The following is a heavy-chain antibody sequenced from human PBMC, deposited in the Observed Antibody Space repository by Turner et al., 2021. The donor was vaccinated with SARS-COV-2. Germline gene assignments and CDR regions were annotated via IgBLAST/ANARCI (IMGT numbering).Heavy chain of an antibody. CDR3: ARDPGEGSFDY. J-gene: IGHJ4*02. Sequence: QVLLQESGPVLLKPSEPLSLPCTVSGGSISSYYWSWIRQPPGKGLEWIGYIYYSGSTNYNPSLKSRVTISVDTSKNQFSLKLSSVTAADTAVYYCARDPGEGSFDYWGQGTLVTVSS. CDR1: GGSISSYY. D-gene: IGHD3-16*01. CDR2: IYYSGST. V-gene: IGHV4-59*01.